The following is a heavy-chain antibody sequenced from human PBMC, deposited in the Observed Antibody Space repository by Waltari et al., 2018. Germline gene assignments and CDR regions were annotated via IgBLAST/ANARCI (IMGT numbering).Heavy chain of an antibody. CDR2: IYSGGSK. J-gene: IGHJ3*02. Sequence: EVQLVETGGGLIQPGGSLRLSCAASGFTVSRNSMSWVRQAPGKGLEWVLVIYSGGSKYYADSVKGRFTISRDNSKNTLYHQMNRLRAEDTAVYYCARDLVSLSSGWSDAFDIWGQGTMVTVSS. CDR3: ARDLVSLSSGWSDAFDI. V-gene: IGHV3-53*02. CDR1: GFTVSRNS. D-gene: IGHD6-19*01.